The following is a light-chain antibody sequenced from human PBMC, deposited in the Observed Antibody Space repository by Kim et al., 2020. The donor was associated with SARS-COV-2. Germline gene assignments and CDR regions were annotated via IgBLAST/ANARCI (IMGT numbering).Light chain of an antibody. CDR1: QNIRDN. J-gene: IGKJ2*01. CDR2: DAS. CDR3: QQYNDWRT. V-gene: IGKV3-15*01. Sequence: EIVMTQSPATLSVSPGERVTLSCRASQNIRDNLAWYQQKPGQAPRLLIYDASTRATDIPARFSGSGSGTEFTLTISSLQSEDCALYYCQQYNDWRTFGQGTKVEIK.